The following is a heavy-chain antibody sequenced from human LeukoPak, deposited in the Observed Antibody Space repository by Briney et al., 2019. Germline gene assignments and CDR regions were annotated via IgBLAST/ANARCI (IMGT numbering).Heavy chain of an antibody. J-gene: IGHJ4*02. Sequence: SGGSLRLSCAASGFTFSSYAMSWVRQAPGKGLEWVSAISGSGGSTYYADSVKGRFTISRDNSKNTLYLQMNSLRAEDTAVYYCAKAHSSGWRPHFDYWGQGTLVTVSS. CDR2: ISGSGGST. CDR1: GFTFSSYA. D-gene: IGHD6-19*01. CDR3: AKAHSSGWRPHFDY. V-gene: IGHV3-23*01.